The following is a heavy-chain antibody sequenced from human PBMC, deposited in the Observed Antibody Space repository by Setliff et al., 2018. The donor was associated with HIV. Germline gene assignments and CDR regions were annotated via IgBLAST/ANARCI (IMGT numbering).Heavy chain of an antibody. CDR3: ARVSSTY. CDR2: INHSGRT. J-gene: IGHJ4*02. CDR1: GGSFSDNY. Sequence: KTSETLSLTCAVYGGSFSDNYWSWIRQSPGKGLEWIGEINHSGRTKYSPSLRSRVSISVDTSKTQFSLKLSSVTAADTAVYYCARVSSTYWGQGTLVTVSS. V-gene: IGHV4-34*01. D-gene: IGHD2-15*01.